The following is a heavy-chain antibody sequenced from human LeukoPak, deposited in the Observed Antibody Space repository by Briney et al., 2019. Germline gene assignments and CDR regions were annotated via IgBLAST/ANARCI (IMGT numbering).Heavy chain of an antibody. Sequence: SGTLSLTCAVSGGSIGASINSPNWWSWVRQPPGKGLEWIGEIFHSGSTNYNPSLKSRVTISVDMSKNQFSLKLSSVTAADTAVYYSAREADKYYDILTGYYEAWGQGTLVTVSS. V-gene: IGHV4-4*02. CDR3: AREADKYYDILTGYYEA. CDR2: IFHSGST. CDR1: GGSIGASINSPNW. D-gene: IGHD3-9*01. J-gene: IGHJ5*02.